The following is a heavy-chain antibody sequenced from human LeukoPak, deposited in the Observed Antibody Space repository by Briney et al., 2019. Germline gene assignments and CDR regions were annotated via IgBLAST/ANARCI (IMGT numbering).Heavy chain of an antibody. CDR2: ITPVFGTA. V-gene: IGHV1-69*13. CDR3: ARGSARNWPVDI. Sequence: GASVRVSCKASGRSFSSYAISWVRQAPGRGLEWMGGITPVFGTAKYAQRFQGRVTISADDSTSTAYLEVTKVTSEDTAVYYCARGSARNWPVDIWGQGTLITVSS. CDR1: GRSFSSYA. D-gene: IGHD1-1*01. J-gene: IGHJ4*02.